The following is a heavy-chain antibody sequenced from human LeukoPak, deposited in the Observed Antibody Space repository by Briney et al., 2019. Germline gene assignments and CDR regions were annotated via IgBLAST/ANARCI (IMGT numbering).Heavy chain of an antibody. CDR1: TGSISSISYY. CDR3: ARRGMVRGVISSDY. D-gene: IGHD3-10*01. Sequence: SETLSLTCPVSTGSISSISYYWGWLRQPPGKGWDGTGGIDYSRHTYYNPSLQRRVTISVATSKNQFALKVSSVTAGNTVVYYCARRGMVRGVISSDYWGQGNLVTVSS. V-gene: IGHV4-39*01. J-gene: IGHJ4*02. CDR2: IDYSRHT.